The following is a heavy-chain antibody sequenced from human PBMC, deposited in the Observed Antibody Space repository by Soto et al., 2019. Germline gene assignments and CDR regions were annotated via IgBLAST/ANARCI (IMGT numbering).Heavy chain of an antibody. D-gene: IGHD6-13*01. CDR1: GFTFSDYY. J-gene: IGHJ3*02. CDR2: ISSSSSCT. V-gene: IGHV3-11*05. CDR3: ARHPRGYRSSHDAFDI. Sequence: QVQLVESGGGLVKPGXSLRLSCAASGFTFSDYYMSWIRQAPGKGLEWVSYISSSSSCTNYADSVKGRFTISRDNAKNSLYQQMNSLRTEDTAVYYCARHPRGYRSSHDAFDIWGQGTMVTVSS.